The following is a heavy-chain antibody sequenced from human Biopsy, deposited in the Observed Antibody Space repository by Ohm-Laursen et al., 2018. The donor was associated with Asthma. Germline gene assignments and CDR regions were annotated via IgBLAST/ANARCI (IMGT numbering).Heavy chain of an antibody. V-gene: IGHV3-23*01. J-gene: IGHJ3*01. CDR3: VKDTVEDRGGYYTLDV. Sequence: SLRLSCAACGFTLGGYAMSWARQAPGKGLEWVSTISPDGRSAHGPDSFRGRFTISRDNSRDTLYLQMRSLRADDTAVYYCVKDTVEDRGGYYTLDVWGQGTKVTVSS. CDR2: ISPDGRSA. D-gene: IGHD3-22*01. CDR1: GFTLGGYA.